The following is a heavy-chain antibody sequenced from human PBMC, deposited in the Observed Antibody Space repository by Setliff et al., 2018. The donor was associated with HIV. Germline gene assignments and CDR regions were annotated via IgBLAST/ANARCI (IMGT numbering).Heavy chain of an antibody. V-gene: IGHV1-24*01. CDR1: GYTLTELS. D-gene: IGHD3-16*02. J-gene: IGHJ3*02. CDR2: FDPEDGET. CDR3: TSRSDYVWGSYRHAFDI. Sequence: ASVKVSCKASGYTLTELSRHWVRQAPGKGLEWMGGFDPEDGETIYAQKFQGRVTMTEDISTDTAYMELRRLRSEDTAVYYCTSRSDYVWGSYRHAFDIWGQGTMVTVS.